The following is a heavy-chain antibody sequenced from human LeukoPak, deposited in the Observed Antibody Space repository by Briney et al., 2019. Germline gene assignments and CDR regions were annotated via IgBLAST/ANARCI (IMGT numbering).Heavy chain of an antibody. D-gene: IGHD2-15*01. CDR2: IYYSGST. J-gene: IGHJ6*02. V-gene: IGHV4-61*08. Sequence: SETLSLTCTVSGGSISSGGYYWSWIRQHPGKGLEWIGYIYYSGSTNYNPTLKSRVTISVDTSKNQFSLKLSSVTAADTAVYYCAGGGKIYYYYYGMDVWGQGTTVTVSS. CDR3: AGGGKIYYYYYGMDV. CDR1: GGSISSGGYY.